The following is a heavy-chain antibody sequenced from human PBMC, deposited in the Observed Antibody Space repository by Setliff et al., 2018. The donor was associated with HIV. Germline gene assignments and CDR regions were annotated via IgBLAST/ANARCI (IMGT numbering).Heavy chain of an antibody. Sequence: GGSLRLSCAASGFSFSGYTMNWVRQAPGKGLEWVSSISSSGSKIYYAWSVEGRFTVSRDNAKNSLYLQMNSLRAKDTADYYCARSPSYYDFWSGYSDDAFDIWGQGTRVTVSS. CDR3: ARSPSYYDFWSGYSDDAFDI. D-gene: IGHD3-3*01. J-gene: IGHJ3*02. V-gene: IGHV3-21*06. CDR1: GFSFSGYT. CDR2: ISSSGSKI.